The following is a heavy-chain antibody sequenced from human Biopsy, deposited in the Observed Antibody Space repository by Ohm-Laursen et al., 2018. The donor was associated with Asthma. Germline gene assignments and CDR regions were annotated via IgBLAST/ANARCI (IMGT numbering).Heavy chain of an antibody. CDR3: AKDVGWELPQYYFDY. J-gene: IGHJ4*02. V-gene: IGHV3-30*18. Sequence: SLRLSCAASGFTFSSYGMHWVRQAPGKGLEWVAVISYDGSNKYYADSVKGRFTISRDNSKNTLYLQMNSLRAEDTAVYYCAKDVGWELPQYYFDYWGQGTLVTVS. CDR1: GFTFSSYG. D-gene: IGHD1-26*01. CDR2: ISYDGSNK.